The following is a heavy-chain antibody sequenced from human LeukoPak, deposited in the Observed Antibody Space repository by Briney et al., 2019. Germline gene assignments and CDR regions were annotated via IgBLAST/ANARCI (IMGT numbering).Heavy chain of an antibody. CDR1: GSFFTSYW. J-gene: IGHJ4*02. CDR2: IYRGDSDT. V-gene: IGHV5-51*01. CDR3: ARRGYDIFTGPDY. D-gene: IGHD3-9*01. Sequence: GASLQICCAGSGSFFTSYWIGGVRHLPGKVLEWMGIIYRGDSDTRYSPSFQGQVTISADKSISTAYRQWSSLKASDTAMYYGARRGYDIFTGPDYWGQGTLVTVSS.